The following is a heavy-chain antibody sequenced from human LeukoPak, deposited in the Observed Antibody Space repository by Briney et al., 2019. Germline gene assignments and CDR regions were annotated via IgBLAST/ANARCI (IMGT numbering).Heavy chain of an antibody. V-gene: IGHV3-23*01. CDR3: AKNPFDTVYGMEG. CDR2: ISGRGADT. J-gene: IGHJ6*02. Sequence: GGSLRLSCAASGFTFSTYVMTWVRQAPGKGLEWVSSISGRGADTYYVDSVKGRFTISRDNSKNTLYLQMNSLRVEDTAIYYRAKNPFDTVYGMEGWGQGTTVTVSS. CDR1: GFTFSTYV. D-gene: IGHD5/OR15-5a*01.